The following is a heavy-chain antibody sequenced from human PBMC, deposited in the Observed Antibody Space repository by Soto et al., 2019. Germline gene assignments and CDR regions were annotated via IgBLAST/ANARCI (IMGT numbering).Heavy chain of an antibody. CDR2: LDYEEGER. D-gene: IGHD4-17*01. CDR3: AAGVTTFDY. CDR1: GTSLSGLP. J-gene: IGHJ4*02. V-gene: IGHV1-24*01. Sequence: RASVKVSCKVSGTSLSGLPMHWVRRAPGKGLEWMGSLDYEEGERSFAHRFQGRLTVTEDTSTDTAYMELSSLMSEDTAVYYCAAGVTTFDYWGQGTLVTVSP.